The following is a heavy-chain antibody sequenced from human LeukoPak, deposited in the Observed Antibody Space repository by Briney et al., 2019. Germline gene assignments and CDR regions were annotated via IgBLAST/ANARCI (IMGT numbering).Heavy chain of an antibody. CDR2: IWYDGSNK. CDR1: GFAFNNYW. CDR3: AREDDGFDY. Sequence: GGSLRLSCAASGFAFNNYWMSWVRQAPGKGLEWVAVIWYDGSNKYYADSVKGRFTISRDNSKNTLYLQMNSLRAEDTAVYYCAREDDGFDYWGQGTLVTVSS. D-gene: IGHD1-1*01. J-gene: IGHJ4*02. V-gene: IGHV3-33*08.